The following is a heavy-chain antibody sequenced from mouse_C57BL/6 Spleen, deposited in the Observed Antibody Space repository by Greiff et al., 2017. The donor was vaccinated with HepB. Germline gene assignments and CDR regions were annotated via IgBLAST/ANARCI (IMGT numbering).Heavy chain of an antibody. Sequence: QVQLQQPGAELVKPGASVKMSCKASGYTFTSYWITWVKQRPGQGLEWIGDIYPGSGSTNYNEKFKSTATLTVDTSSSTAYMQLSSLTSEDSAVYYCARRDYDYDAFFAYWGQGTLVTVSA. CDR1: GYTFTSYW. CDR2: IYPGSGST. D-gene: IGHD2-4*01. J-gene: IGHJ3*01. V-gene: IGHV1-55*01. CDR3: ARRDYDYDAFFAY.